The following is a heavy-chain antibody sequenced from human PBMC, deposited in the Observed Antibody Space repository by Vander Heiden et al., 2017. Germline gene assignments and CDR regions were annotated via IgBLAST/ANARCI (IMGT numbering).Heavy chain of an antibody. J-gene: IGHJ5*02. Sequence: QVQLVQSGAEVKKPGASVKVSCKASGYTFTGYYMHWVRQAPGQGLECVGRINPNSGGTNYAKKFQGRVTMTRDTSISTADMELSRLRSDETAVYYCARGLPEHRAARPRDWFDPWGQGTLVTVYS. CDR1: GYTFTGYY. V-gene: IGHV1-2*06. D-gene: IGHD6-6*01. CDR2: INPNSGGT. CDR3: ARGLPEHRAARPRDWFDP.